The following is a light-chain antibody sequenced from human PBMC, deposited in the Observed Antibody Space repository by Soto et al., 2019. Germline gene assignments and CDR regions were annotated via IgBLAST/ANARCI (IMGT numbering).Light chain of an antibody. J-gene: IGLJ3*02. CDR1: SGHSRYA. CDR2: INSDGSH. Sequence: QLVLTQSPSASASLGASVKLTCTLSSGHSRYAIAWLQQQPEKGPRYLMKINSDGSHSKGDGIPDRFSGSNSGAERYLAISSLQSEDEADYYCQTWGTGIRVFGGGTKLTVL. CDR3: QTWGTGIRV. V-gene: IGLV4-69*01.